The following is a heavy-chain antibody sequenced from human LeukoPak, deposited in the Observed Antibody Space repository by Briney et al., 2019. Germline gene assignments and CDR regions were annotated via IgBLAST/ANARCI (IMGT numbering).Heavy chain of an antibody. CDR3: AKDMYSGSYYEGDAFDI. Sequence: GGSLRLSCAASGFTFSSYGMSWVRQAPGKGLEWVSGISWNSGSIGYADSVKGRFTISRDNAKNSLYLQMNSLRAEDMALYYCAKDMYSGSYYEGDAFDIWGQGTMVTVSS. V-gene: IGHV3-9*03. CDR2: ISWNSGSI. J-gene: IGHJ3*02. CDR1: GFTFSSYG. D-gene: IGHD1-26*01.